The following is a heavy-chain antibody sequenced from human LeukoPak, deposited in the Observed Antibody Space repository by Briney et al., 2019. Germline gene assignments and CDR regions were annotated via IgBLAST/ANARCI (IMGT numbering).Heavy chain of an antibody. V-gene: IGHV5-51*01. J-gene: IGHJ4*02. Sequence: GESLKISCKGSGYKFTSYWIGWVRQMPGKGLDWMGIIYPGDSDTRYSSSFQGQVTISADKSISTAYLQWSSLKASDTAMYYCARALRYFDWLEDWGQGTLVTVSS. CDR2: IYPGDSDT. CDR1: GYKFTSYW. D-gene: IGHD3-9*01. CDR3: ARALRYFDWLED.